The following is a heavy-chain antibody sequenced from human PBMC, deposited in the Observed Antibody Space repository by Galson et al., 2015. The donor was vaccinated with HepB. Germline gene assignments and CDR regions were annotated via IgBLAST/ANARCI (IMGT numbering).Heavy chain of an antibody. J-gene: IGHJ3*02. V-gene: IGHV3-21*01. CDR1: GFTFSSYS. CDR3: ARDLGFFDWLLVDAFDI. Sequence: SLRLSCAASGFTFSSYSMNWVRQAPGKGLEWVSLISSSSSYIYYADSVKGRFTISRDNANNSLYLQMNSLRAEDTAVYYCARDLGFFDWLLVDAFDIWGQGTTVTVSS. D-gene: IGHD3-9*01. CDR2: ISSSSSYI.